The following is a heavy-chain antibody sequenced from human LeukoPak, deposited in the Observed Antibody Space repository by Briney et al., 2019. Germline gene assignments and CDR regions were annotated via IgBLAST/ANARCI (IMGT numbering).Heavy chain of an antibody. CDR2: INHSGST. Sequence: SETLSLTCAVYGESFTGYYWSWIRQPPGKGLEWIGEINHSGSTNCNQSLKSRVTISVETSKNQFSLKLSSVTAADAAVNYCARGLNWFDPWGQGTLVTVSS. CDR3: ARGLNWFDP. CDR1: GESFTGYY. V-gene: IGHV4-34*01. J-gene: IGHJ5*02.